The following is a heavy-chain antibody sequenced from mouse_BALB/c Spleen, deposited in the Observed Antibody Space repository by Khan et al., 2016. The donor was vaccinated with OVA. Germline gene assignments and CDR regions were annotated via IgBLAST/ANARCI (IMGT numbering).Heavy chain of an antibody. Sequence: QVQLKESGPGLVAPSQNLSITCTVSGFSLSDYGVSWIRQPPGKGLEWLGVIWGGGSTYYNSALKSRLSISKDNSKSQVFLKMSSLQSDDTAMFYCAKGIWSYYYTLDYWGHGTSVTVSS. CDR3: AKGIWSYYYTLDY. J-gene: IGHJ4*01. CDR1: GFSLSDYG. V-gene: IGHV2-6-5*01. CDR2: IWGGGST.